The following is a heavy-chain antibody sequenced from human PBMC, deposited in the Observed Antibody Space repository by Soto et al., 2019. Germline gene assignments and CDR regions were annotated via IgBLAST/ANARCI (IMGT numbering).Heavy chain of an antibody. CDR3: ARGADMATIASYYFDY. Sequence: SETLSLTCTVSGGSISSYYWSWIRQPPGKGLEWIGYIYYSGSTNYNPSLKSRVTISVDTSKNQFSLKLSSVTAADTAVYYCARGADMATIASYYFDYWGQGTLVTVSS. D-gene: IGHD5-12*01. J-gene: IGHJ4*02. CDR1: GGSISSYY. V-gene: IGHV4-59*01. CDR2: IYYSGST.